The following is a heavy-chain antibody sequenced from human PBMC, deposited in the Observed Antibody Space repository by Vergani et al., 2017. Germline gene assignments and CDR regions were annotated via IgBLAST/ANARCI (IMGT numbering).Heavy chain of an antibody. V-gene: IGHV3-23*01. D-gene: IGHD3-10*01. CDR2: ISSGGGDI. CDR3: TTAWGLYYLHGEYFQY. J-gene: IGHJ1*01. Sequence: EVQLLESGGGLVQPGGSRRLSCAGAGFTFDTYTMAYVRQAPGTGLEWVATISSGGGDIFYADSVKGRFTISRDNSKNTLFLQTNSLKDEDTAVYYCTTAWGLYYLHGEYFQYWGRGTLVSVSS. CDR1: GFTFDTYT.